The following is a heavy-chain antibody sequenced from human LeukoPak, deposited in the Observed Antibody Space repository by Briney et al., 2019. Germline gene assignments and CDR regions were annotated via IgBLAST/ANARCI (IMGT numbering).Heavy chain of an antibody. J-gene: IGHJ3*02. D-gene: IGHD5-24*01. CDR1: GYTFTSYG. V-gene: IGHV1-18*01. CDR3: ARGLQENLAWLQAFSAFDI. Sequence: GASVKVSCKASGYTFTSYGISWVRQAPGQGLEGMGWISAYNGNTHYAQKVQGRVTMTTDTSTSTAYMELRSLRSDDTAVYYCARGLQENLAWLQAFSAFDIWGQGTMVTVSS. CDR2: ISAYNGNT.